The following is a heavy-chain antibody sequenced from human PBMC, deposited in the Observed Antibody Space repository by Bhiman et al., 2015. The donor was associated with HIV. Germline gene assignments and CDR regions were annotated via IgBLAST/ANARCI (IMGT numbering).Heavy chain of an antibody. J-gene: IGHJ3*02. Sequence: EVQLVESGGGLVQPGGSLRLSCAASGYTFSRYWMSWVRQAPGKGLEWVANIKQDGSEKYYVDSVKGRFTISRDNAKNSLYLQMNSLRAEDTAVYYCTRRPRLAAHHWPHDAFDIWGQGTMVTVSS. CDR1: GYTFSRYW. CDR2: IKQDGSEK. V-gene: IGHV3-7*05. CDR3: TRRPRLAAHHWPHDAFDI. D-gene: IGHD6-13*01.